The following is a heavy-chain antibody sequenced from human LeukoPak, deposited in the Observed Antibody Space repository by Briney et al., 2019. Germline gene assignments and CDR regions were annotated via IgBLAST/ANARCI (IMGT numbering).Heavy chain of an antibody. J-gene: IGHJ4*02. Sequence: PGGSLRLSCAASGXAFSSQAMGWVRQAPGKGLEWVSVISDSGSITYYADSVKGLFTISRDNSKNTLFLQMNSLRAEDTAVYYCAKDARRTSGWYFFDYWGQGTLVTVSS. CDR2: ISDSGSIT. CDR3: AKDARRTSGWYFFDY. V-gene: IGHV3-23*01. D-gene: IGHD6-19*01. CDR1: GXAFSSQA.